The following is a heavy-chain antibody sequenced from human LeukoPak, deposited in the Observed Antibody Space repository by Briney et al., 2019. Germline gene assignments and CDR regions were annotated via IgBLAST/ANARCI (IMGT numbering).Heavy chain of an antibody. CDR2: IKGDGSRT. CDR1: GFTFSSYW. V-gene: IGHV3-74*01. Sequence: GGSLRLSCAASGFTFSSYWMHWVRQAPGKGLVWVSRIKGDGSRTTDADSVKGRFTISRDNAKNTLFLQMNSLRAEDTAVYYCARDLYTSGQDWGQGTLVTVSS. J-gene: IGHJ4*02. D-gene: IGHD6-19*01. CDR3: ARDLYTSGQD.